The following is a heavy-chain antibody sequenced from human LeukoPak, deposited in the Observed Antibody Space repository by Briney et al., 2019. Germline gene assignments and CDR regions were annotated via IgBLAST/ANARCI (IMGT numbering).Heavy chain of an antibody. D-gene: IGHD2-21*01. Sequence: SETLSLTCTVSGGSISSSSYCWGWIRQPPGKGLEWIGSIYYSGSTYYNPSLKSRVTISVDTSKNQFSLKLSSVTAADTAVYYCASTGGGLSYPPKRSYSDYWGQGTLVTVSS. J-gene: IGHJ4*02. V-gene: IGHV4-39*07. CDR1: GGSISSSSYC. CDR2: IYYSGST. CDR3: ASTGGGLSYPPKRSYSDY.